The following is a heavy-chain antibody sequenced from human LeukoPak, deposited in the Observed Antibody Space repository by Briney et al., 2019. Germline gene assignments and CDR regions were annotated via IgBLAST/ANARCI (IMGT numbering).Heavy chain of an antibody. CDR1: GGSISSSSYY. Sequence: SETLSLTCTDSGGSISSSSYYWGWIRQPPGKGLEWIGSIYYSGSTYYNPSLKSRVTISVDTSKNQFSLKLSSVTAADTAVYYCAREGHSGSTVFCYWGQGTLFTVSS. D-gene: IGHD1-26*01. CDR3: AREGHSGSTVFCY. V-gene: IGHV4-39*07. J-gene: IGHJ4*02. CDR2: IYYSGST.